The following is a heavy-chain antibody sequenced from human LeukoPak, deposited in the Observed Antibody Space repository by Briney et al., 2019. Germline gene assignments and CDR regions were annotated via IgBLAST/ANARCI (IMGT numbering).Heavy chain of an antibody. Sequence: GGSLRLSCAASGFTFSNAWMSWVRQAPGKGLEWVSAISGSGGSTYYADSVKGRFTISRDNSKNTLYLQMNSLRAEDTAVYYCAKDPYDFWSGYTLYYFDYWGQGTLVTVSS. D-gene: IGHD3-3*01. CDR1: GFTFSNAW. CDR2: ISGSGGST. J-gene: IGHJ4*02. CDR3: AKDPYDFWSGYTLYYFDY. V-gene: IGHV3-23*01.